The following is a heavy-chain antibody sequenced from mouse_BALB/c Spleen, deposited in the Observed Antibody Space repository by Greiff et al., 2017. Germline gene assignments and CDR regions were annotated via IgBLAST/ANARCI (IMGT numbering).Heavy chain of an antibody. Sequence: EVKLVESGGGLVKPGGSLKLSCAASGFAFSSYDMSWVRQTPEKRLEWVAYISSGGGSTYYPDTVKGRFTISRDNAKNTLYLQMSSLKSEDTAMYYCARLGANWDAWFAYWGQGTLVTVSA. CDR1: GFAFSSYD. D-gene: IGHD4-1*01. CDR3: ARLGANWDAWFAY. CDR2: ISSGGGST. J-gene: IGHJ3*01. V-gene: IGHV5-12-1*01.